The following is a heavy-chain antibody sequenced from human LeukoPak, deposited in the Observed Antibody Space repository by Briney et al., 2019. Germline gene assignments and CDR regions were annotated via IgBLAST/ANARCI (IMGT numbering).Heavy chain of an antibody. CDR1: GYTFTNYG. Sequence: GASVKVSCKPSGYTFTNYGMHWVRQAPGQRLEWMGWINGGNGNAKYSQNFQGRVTIIRDTSASTAYMELSSLRSEDTAVYYCARVPLHDSRGHYYPHWGQGTLVTVSS. V-gene: IGHV1-3*01. CDR3: ARVPLHDSRGHYYPH. D-gene: IGHD3-22*01. CDR2: INGGNGNA. J-gene: IGHJ1*01.